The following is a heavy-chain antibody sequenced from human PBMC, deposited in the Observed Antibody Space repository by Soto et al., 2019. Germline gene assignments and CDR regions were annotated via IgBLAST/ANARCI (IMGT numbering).Heavy chain of an antibody. CDR1: GFAFSRYA. CDR3: SPPFSTGCYGGFDF. CDR2: VSYDASNK. D-gene: IGHD6-19*01. J-gene: IGHJ4*02. V-gene: IGHV3-30*04. Sequence: PGGSLRLSCAASGFAFSRYAMHWVRRAPGKGLEWVAVVSYDASNKYYADSVKGRLTTSRDNSKKTMYLQMISPMTEETAVYYFSPPFSTGCYGGFDFWGQGTLVTVSS.